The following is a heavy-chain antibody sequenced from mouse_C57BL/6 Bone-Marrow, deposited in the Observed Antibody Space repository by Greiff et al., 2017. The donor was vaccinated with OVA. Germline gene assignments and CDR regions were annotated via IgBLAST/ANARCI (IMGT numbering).Heavy chain of an antibody. D-gene: IGHD1-1*01. V-gene: IGHV1-52*01. Sequence: QVPLQPPGAELVRPGSSVKLSCKASGYTFPSYWMHWVKQRPIQGPEWIGNIYPSDSETHYNQKFKDKATLTVDKSSSTAYMQLSSLTSEDSAVYYCARSSGSPYAMDYWGQGTSVTVSS. CDR3: ARSSGSPYAMDY. CDR1: GYTFPSYW. J-gene: IGHJ4*01. CDR2: IYPSDSET.